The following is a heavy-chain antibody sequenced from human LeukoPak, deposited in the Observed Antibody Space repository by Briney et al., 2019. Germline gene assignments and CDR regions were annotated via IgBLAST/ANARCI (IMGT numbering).Heavy chain of an antibody. V-gene: IGHV1-18*01. CDR1: GYTFTSYG. D-gene: IGHD3-22*01. CDR2: ISAYNGNT. Sequence: APVKVSCKASGYTFTSYGISWVRQAPGQGLEWMGWISAYNGNTNYAQKLQGRVTMTTDTSTSTAYMELRSLRSDDTAVYYCARGRWDYYDSSGYQDYWGQGTLVTVSS. CDR3: ARGRWDYYDSSGYQDY. J-gene: IGHJ4*02.